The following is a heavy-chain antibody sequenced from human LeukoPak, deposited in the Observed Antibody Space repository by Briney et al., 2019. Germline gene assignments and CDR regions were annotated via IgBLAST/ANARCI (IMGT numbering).Heavy chain of an antibody. CDR3: ARETMIVVGYYYYYYMDV. CDR2: IYYSGST. D-gene: IGHD3-22*01. J-gene: IGHJ6*03. CDR1: GGSISSYY. Sequence: SETLSLTCTVSGGSISSYYWSWIRQPPGKGLEWIGYIYYSGSTNYNPSLKSRVTISVDTSKNQFSLKLSSVTAADTAVYYCARETMIVVGYYYYYYMDVWGKGTTVTVSS. V-gene: IGHV4-59*01.